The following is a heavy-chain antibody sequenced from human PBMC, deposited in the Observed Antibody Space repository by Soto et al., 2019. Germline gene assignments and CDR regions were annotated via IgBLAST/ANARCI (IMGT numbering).Heavy chain of an antibody. Sequence: EVQLVESGGGLVKPGGSLRLSCAASGFTFSSYSMNWVRQAPGKGLEWVSSISSSSSYIYYADSVKGRFTISRDNAKNSLYLQMNSLRAEDTALLHCARDLLPRYCSGSSCYSEFWYFDLWGRGTLVTVSS. CDR2: ISSSSSYI. D-gene: IGHD2-15*01. V-gene: IGHV3-21*01. CDR3: ARDLLPRYCSGSSCYSEFWYFDL. CDR1: GFTFSSYS. J-gene: IGHJ2*01.